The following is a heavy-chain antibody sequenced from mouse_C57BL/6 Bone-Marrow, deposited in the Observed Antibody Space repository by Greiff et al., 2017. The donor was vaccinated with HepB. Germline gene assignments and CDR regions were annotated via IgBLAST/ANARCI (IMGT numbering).Heavy chain of an antibody. CDR2: VYPYNGGT. Sequence: VQLKESGPVLVKPGPSVKISCKASGFTFTDYYMHWVKQSHGKSLEWIGLVYPYNGGTSYNQKFKGKATLTVDTSSSTAYMELNSLTSEDSAVYYCARHEFYYGNSAWFACWGQGTLVTVSA. J-gene: IGHJ3*01. CDR1: GFTFTDYY. CDR3: ARHEFYYGNSAWFAC. V-gene: IGHV1-36*01. D-gene: IGHD2-1*01.